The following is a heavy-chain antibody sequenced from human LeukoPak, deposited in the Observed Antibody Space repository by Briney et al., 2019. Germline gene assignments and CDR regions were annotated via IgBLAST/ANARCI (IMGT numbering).Heavy chain of an antibody. Sequence: PGGSLRLSCAASGFTVSSNYMSWVRQAPGKGLEWVSVIYSGGSTYYADSVKGRFTISRDNSKNTLYLQMNSLRAEDTAVYYCARDLVGAAVFDYWGQGTLVTVSS. CDR3: ARDLVGAAVFDY. J-gene: IGHJ4*02. V-gene: IGHV3-66*01. D-gene: IGHD1-26*01. CDR2: IYSGGST. CDR1: GFTVSSNY.